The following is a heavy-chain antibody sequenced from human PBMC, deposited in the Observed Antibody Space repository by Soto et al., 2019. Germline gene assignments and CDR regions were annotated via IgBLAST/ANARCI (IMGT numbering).Heavy chain of an antibody. J-gene: IGHJ6*02. CDR3: ARVCGGDCRRGMDV. D-gene: IGHD2-21*02. CDR2: IYYSGST. V-gene: IGHV4-31*01. Sequence: QVQLQESGPGLVKPSQTLSLTCTVSGGSISSGGYYWSWIRQHPGKGLEWIGYIYYSGSTYYNPHLTSLVTISVDTSNNQCSLTLSSVTAADTAVYYCARVCGGDCRRGMDVWGQGTTVTVSS. CDR1: GGSISSGGYY.